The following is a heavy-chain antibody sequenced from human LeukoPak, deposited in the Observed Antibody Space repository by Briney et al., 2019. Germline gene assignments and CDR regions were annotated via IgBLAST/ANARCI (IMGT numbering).Heavy chain of an antibody. CDR1: GYSFTSYW. V-gene: IGHV5-51*01. J-gene: IGHJ5*02. CDR3: ARLKDCSSTSCYFGWFDP. D-gene: IGHD2-2*01. CDR2: IYPGDSDT. Sequence: GESLKISCKGSGYSFTSYWIGWVRQMPGKGLEWMGIIYPGDSDTRYSPSFQGQVTISADKSISTAYLQWSSLKASDTAMYYRARLKDCSSTSCYFGWFDPWGQGTLVTVSS.